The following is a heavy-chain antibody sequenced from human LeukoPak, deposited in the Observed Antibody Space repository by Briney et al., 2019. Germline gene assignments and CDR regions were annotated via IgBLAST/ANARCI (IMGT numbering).Heavy chain of an antibody. CDR2: IYYSGST. CDR3: ARDRVVASSYYYGMDV. Sequence: SETLSLTCTVSGGSVSSGSYYWSWIRQPPGKGLEWIGYIYYSGSTNYNPSLKSRVTISVDTSKNQFFLKVTSVTAADTAVYYCARDRVVASSYYYGMDVWGQGTTVIVSS. V-gene: IGHV4-61*01. CDR1: GGSVSSGSYY. J-gene: IGHJ6*02. D-gene: IGHD2-15*01.